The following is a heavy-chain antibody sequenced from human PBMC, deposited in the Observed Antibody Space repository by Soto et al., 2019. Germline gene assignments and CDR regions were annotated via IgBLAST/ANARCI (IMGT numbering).Heavy chain of an antibody. V-gene: IGHV3-23*01. CDR1: GFTFGSYA. J-gene: IGHJ4*02. CDR2: AGPSGSST. CDR3: ARTYYYDSTGYYRTFDY. Sequence: GGSLRLSCAASGFTFGSYAMSWVRLAPGKGLEWVSVAGPSGSSTFYADSVRGRFTISRDNVENTLYLQMNSLRVADTALYFCARTYYYDSTGYYRTFDYWGQGTLVTVSS. D-gene: IGHD3-22*01.